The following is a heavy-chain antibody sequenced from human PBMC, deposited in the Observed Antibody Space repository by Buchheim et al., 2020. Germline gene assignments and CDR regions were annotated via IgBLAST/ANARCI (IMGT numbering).Heavy chain of an antibody. D-gene: IGHD3-22*01. Sequence: QVQLVESGGGVVQPGRSLRLSCADSGFTFSSYAMHWVRQAPGKGLEWVAVISYDRSNKYYADSVKGRFTISRDHSKNTLYLQMNSLRAEDTAVYYCARDLFGYYYDSSGYYPGDYWGQGTL. V-gene: IGHV3-30-3*01. J-gene: IGHJ4*02. CDR3: ARDLFGYYYDSSGYYPGDY. CDR1: GFTFSSYA. CDR2: ISYDRSNK.